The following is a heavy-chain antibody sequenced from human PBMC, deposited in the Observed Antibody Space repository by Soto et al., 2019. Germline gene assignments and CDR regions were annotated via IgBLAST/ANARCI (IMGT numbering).Heavy chain of an antibody. V-gene: IGHV3-33*01. CDR2: IWYDGSNK. J-gene: IGHJ4*02. CDR3: ARDGD. Sequence: QVQLVECGGSVVQPGRSLRLSYAASGFTFSSYGMHWVRQAPGKGLEWVAVIWYDGSNKYYADSVKGRFTISRDNSKNTMYLQMNSLRADDTAVYYCARDGDWGQGTLVTVSS. CDR1: GFTFSSYG.